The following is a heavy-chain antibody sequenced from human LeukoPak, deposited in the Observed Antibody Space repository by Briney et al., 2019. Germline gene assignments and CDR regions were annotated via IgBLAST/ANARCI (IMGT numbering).Heavy chain of an antibody. Sequence: SETLSLTCTVSGGSISSSSYYWGWIRQPPGKGLEWIGSIYYSGSTYYNPSLKSRVTISVDTSKNQFSLKLSSVTAADTAVYYCERHSGHSIAVAGFPHNWGQGTLVTVSS. V-gene: IGHV4-39*01. J-gene: IGHJ4*02. CDR2: IYYSGST. D-gene: IGHD6-19*01. CDR3: ERHSGHSIAVAGFPHN. CDR1: GGSISSSSYY.